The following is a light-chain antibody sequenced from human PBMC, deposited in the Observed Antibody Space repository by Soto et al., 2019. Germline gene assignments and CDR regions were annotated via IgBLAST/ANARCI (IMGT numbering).Light chain of an antibody. V-gene: IGLV1-40*01. CDR2: GNN. Sequence: QSVLTQPPSVSGAPGQGVTISCTGSSSNFGAGYDVHWYQQLLGTAPKLLIYGNNNRPSGVPDRFSGSKSGTSASLAITGLQAEYEADYYCQSFDSSLSSWVFGGGTKLTVL. CDR3: QSFDSSLSSWV. CDR1: SSNFGAGYD. J-gene: IGLJ3*02.